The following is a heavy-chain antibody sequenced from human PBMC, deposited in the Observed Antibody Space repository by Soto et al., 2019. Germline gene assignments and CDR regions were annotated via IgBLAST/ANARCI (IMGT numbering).Heavy chain of an antibody. CDR3: WRDRSSRFCGLLPKLDAIDI. V-gene: IGHV3-30-3*01. J-gene: IGHJ3*02. CDR1: GLTFSNYA. D-gene: IGHD3-22*01. CDR2: ISYDGSNK. Sequence: QVQLVESGGGVVQPGRSLRLSCAASGLTFSNYAMHWVRQAPGKGLEWVAVISYDGSNKYYADSVKGRFTISRDNSKITLYLQMSSLRPEDTAVYYCWRDRSSRFCGLLPKLDAIDIWGQGTMVTVSS.